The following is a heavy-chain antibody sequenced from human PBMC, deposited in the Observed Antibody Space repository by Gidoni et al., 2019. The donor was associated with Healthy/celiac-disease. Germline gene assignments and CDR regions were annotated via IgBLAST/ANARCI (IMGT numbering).Heavy chain of an antibody. J-gene: IGHJ4*02. D-gene: IGHD3-16*01. Sequence: QLQLQESGSGLVKPSQTLSRTCAVSGGSSSSGGYSWSGIRQPAGKSLEWIGYIYHSGSNYYNPSLKSRDTISVDRSKNLFALKLSSVTAADTAVYYCASALGGGPYDYWGQGTLVTVSS. CDR1: GGSSSSGGYS. CDR3: ASALGGGPYDY. V-gene: IGHV4-30-2*01. CDR2: IYHSGSN.